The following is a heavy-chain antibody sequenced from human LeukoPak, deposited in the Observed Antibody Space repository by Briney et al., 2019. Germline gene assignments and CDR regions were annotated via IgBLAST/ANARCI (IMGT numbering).Heavy chain of an antibody. J-gene: IGHJ4*02. CDR3: ARLQWELLKGVYYFDY. CDR1: GGSFSDYY. Sequence: SETLSLTCAVYGGSFSDYYWSWIRQPPGKGLEWIGEINHSGSTNYNPSLKSRVTISVDTSKNQFSLKLSSVTAADTAVYYCARLQWELLKGVYYFDYWGQGTLVTVSS. CDR2: INHSGST. D-gene: IGHD1-26*01. V-gene: IGHV4-34*01.